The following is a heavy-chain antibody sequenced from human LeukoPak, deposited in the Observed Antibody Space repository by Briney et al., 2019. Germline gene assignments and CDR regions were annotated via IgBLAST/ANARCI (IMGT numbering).Heavy chain of an antibody. CDR3: ARGGSTGTNLNWVDP. V-gene: IGHV4-59*01. CDR1: GGSISSYY. CDR2: IYYSGST. Sequence: PSETLSLTCTVSGGSISSYYWSWIRQPPGKGLKWIGYIYYSGSTNYNPSLKSRVTISVDTSKNQFSLKLSSVTAADTAVYYCARGGSTGTNLNWVDPWGQGTLVTVSS. D-gene: IGHD1-1*01. J-gene: IGHJ5*02.